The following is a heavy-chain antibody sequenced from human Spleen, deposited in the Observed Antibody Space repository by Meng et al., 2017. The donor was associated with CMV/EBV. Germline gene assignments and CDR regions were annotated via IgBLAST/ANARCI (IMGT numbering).Heavy chain of an antibody. CDR2: INGDGSST. V-gene: IGHV3-74*01. D-gene: IGHD5-12*01. CDR1: GLTFSSWW. J-gene: IGHJ4*02. CDR3: ARDRGGYVDY. Sequence: GESLKISCAASGLTFSSWWMHWVRQAPGKGLMWVSRINGDGSSTTYADSVKGRFTISRDNSKNTLYLQMNSLRAEDTAVYFCARDRGGYVDYWGQGTLVTVSS.